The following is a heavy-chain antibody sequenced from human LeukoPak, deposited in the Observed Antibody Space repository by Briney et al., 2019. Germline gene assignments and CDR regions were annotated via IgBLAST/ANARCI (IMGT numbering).Heavy chain of an antibody. CDR2: LHHSGTT. V-gene: IGHV4-38-2*01. CDR1: GYSISNDYY. D-gene: IGHD5-24*01. J-gene: IGHJ4*02. CDR3: ARGPPRFVSY. Sequence: SETLSLTCAVSGYSISNDYYRDWVRQPPGKGLEWIGGLHHSGTTYYNPSLKSRVTISVDTSKNQISLKLSSVTAADTAVYYCARGPPRFVSYWGPGTLVTVSS.